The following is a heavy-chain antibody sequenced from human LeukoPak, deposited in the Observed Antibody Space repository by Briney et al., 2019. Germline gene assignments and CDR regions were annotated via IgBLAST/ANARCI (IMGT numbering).Heavy chain of an antibody. CDR3: ARVHYDSGISFDY. J-gene: IGHJ4*02. Sequence: GGSLRLSCAASGFTFSSYAMNWVRQAPGKGLEWVSYISSGSSTIYYADSVKGRFTISRDNAKKSLYLQMNGLRAEDTAVYYCARVHYDSGISFDYWAQGTLVIVSS. V-gene: IGHV3-48*01. CDR2: ISSGSSTI. D-gene: IGHD3-10*01. CDR1: GFTFSSYA.